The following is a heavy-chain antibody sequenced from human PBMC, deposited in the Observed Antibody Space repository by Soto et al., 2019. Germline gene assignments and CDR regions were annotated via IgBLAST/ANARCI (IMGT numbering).Heavy chain of an antibody. Sequence: QVQLVQSGGEVKKPGASVTVSCKASGYTFINYHITWVRQAPGQGLEWMAWINTYNGMTDYAHRFLGRVTMTRDMSTCTAYIEFRILASNVTAVYFCANSPRGEMATDWGEGTLVTVSS. CDR3: ANSPRGEMATD. D-gene: IGHD5-12*01. J-gene: IGHJ4*02. CDR2: INTYNGMT. CDR1: GYTFINYH. V-gene: IGHV1-18*01.